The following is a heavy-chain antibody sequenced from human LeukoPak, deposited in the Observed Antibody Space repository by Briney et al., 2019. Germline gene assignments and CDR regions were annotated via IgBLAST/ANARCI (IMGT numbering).Heavy chain of an antibody. CDR1: EFTVSRNY. CDR3: TRDQMNY. J-gene: IGHJ4*02. Sequence: PGGSLRLSCTASEFTVSRNYMLWVRQAPGKGLEWVSLIFSNGDTHYADSVKGRFTMSRDTSKNTVSLQMNSLRVEDTAMYYCTRDQMNYWGQGTLVTVSS. CDR2: IFSNGDT. D-gene: IGHD5-24*01. V-gene: IGHV3-53*01.